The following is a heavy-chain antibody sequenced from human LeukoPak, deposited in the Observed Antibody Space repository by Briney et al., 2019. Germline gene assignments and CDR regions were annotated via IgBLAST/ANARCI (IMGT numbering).Heavy chain of an antibody. D-gene: IGHD1-26*01. CDR3: ARDWDLADY. CDR1: GFTFSIYW. V-gene: IGHV3-7*01. CDR2: IKQDGSEK. J-gene: IGHJ4*02. Sequence: PGGSLRPSCAASGFTFSIYWVSWVRQAPGKGLEWVANIKQDGSEKYYVDSVKGRFTISRDNAKNSLYLQMNSLRAEDTAVYYCARDWDLADYWGQGTLVTVSS.